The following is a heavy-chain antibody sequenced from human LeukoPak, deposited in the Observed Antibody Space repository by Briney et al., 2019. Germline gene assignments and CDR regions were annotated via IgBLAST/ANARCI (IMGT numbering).Heavy chain of an antibody. D-gene: IGHD1-26*01. CDR3: AKSDLGGSYLHWFDP. CDR1: GYTFTSYY. Sequence: ASVKVSCKASGYTFTSYYMYWVRQAPGQGLEWMGIINPNRGSTSYAQKFQGRVTMTRDMSTSTVYMELSSLRSEDTAVYYCAKSDLGGSYLHWFDPWGQGTLVTVSS. CDR2: INPNRGST. J-gene: IGHJ5*02. V-gene: IGHV1-46*01.